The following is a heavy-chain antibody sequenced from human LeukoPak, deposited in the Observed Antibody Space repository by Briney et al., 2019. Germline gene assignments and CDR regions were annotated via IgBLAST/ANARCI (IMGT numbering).Heavy chain of an antibody. D-gene: IGHD3-16*01. Sequence: GGSLRLSCAASGFTLSSYSMNWVRQAPGKGLEWISFIDSSSGTIFYAESVKGRFTISRDNAKNSLFLQMNSLRAEDTAVYYCARRVPNQVITDYFDYWGQGTLVTVSS. CDR2: IDSSSGTI. J-gene: IGHJ4*02. V-gene: IGHV3-48*04. CDR3: ARRVPNQVITDYFDY. CDR1: GFTLSSYS.